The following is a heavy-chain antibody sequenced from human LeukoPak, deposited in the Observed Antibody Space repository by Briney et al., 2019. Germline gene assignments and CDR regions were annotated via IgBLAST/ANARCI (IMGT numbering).Heavy chain of an antibody. J-gene: IGHJ5*02. CDR2: MNPNSGNT. Sequence: ASVKVSCKASGYTFTSYDINWVRQATGQGLEWMGWMNPNSGNTGYAQKFQGRVTMTRDTSISTAYMELSSLRSEDTAVYYCARMSYYDSSGDNWFDPWGQGALVTVSS. V-gene: IGHV1-8*01. CDR1: GYTFTSYD. CDR3: ARMSYYDSSGDNWFDP. D-gene: IGHD3-22*01.